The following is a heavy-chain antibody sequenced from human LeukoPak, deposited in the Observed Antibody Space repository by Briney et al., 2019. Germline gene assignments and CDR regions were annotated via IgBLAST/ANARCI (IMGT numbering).Heavy chain of an antibody. CDR2: IRYDGSNK. Sequence: GGSLRLSCAASGFTFSSYGMNWVRQAPGKGLEWVAFIRYDGSNKYYADSVKGRFTISRDNSKNTLYLQMNSLRAEDTAVYYCAKWVTGSYYFDYWGQGTLVTVSS. CDR3: AKWVTGSYYFDY. V-gene: IGHV3-30*02. J-gene: IGHJ4*02. CDR1: GFTFSSYG. D-gene: IGHD1-20*01.